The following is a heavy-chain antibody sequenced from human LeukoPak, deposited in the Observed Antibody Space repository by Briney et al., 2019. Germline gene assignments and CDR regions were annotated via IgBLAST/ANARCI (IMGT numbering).Heavy chain of an antibody. CDR2: IYYSGST. Sequence: PETLSLTCTVSGGSISSSSYYWGWIRQPPGKGLEWIGSIYYSGSTYYNPSLKSRVTISVDTSKNQFSLKLSSVTAADTAVYYCARHCLFGEPYPYYFDYWGQGTLVTVSS. CDR3: ARHCLFGEPYPYYFDY. D-gene: IGHD3-10*02. J-gene: IGHJ4*02. CDR1: GGSISSSSYY. V-gene: IGHV4-39*01.